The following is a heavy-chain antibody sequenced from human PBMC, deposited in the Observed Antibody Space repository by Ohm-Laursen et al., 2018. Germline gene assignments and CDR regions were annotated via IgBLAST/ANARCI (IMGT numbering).Heavy chain of an antibody. J-gene: IGHJ6*02. CDR3: ASPYSSGWSDYYYYGMDV. CDR2: IYYSGST. Sequence: SDTLSLTCTVSGVSISSYYWGWIRQPPGKGLEWIGSIYYSGSTYYNPSLKSRVTISVDTSKNQFSLKLSSVTAADTAVYYCASPYSSGWSDYYYYGMDVWGQGTTVTVSS. CDR1: GVSISSYY. V-gene: IGHV4-39*01. D-gene: IGHD6-19*01.